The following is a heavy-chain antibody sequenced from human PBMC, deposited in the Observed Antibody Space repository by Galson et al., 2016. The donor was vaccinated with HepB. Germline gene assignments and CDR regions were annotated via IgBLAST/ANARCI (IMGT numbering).Heavy chain of an antibody. CDR3: ARDVQFRFDY. D-gene: IGHD4-11*01. Sequence: SVKVSCKAPGYRFFTYGISWVRQAPGQGLEWLGWISANSGNTIYAQKFQDRVTTTRDTSASTVYMDLRSLRSDDTAVYYCARDVQFRFDYWDQGTLVTVSS. CDR1: GYRFFTYG. J-gene: IGHJ4*02. V-gene: IGHV1-18*04. CDR2: ISANSGNT.